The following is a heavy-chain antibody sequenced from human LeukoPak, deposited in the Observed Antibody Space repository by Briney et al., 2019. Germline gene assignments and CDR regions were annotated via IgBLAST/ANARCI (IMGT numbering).Heavy chain of an antibody. CDR3: AKDSPVLTY. CDR1: GFIFSANA. V-gene: IGHV3-23*01. CDR2: IYAGGKI. J-gene: IGHJ4*02. Sequence: GGSLRLSCGASGFIFSANALTWVRQAPGKGLEWVSSIYAGGKINYADSVKGRFTISRDNSRNTLYLQMNSLRAEDTAIYYCAKDSPVLTYWGQGALVTVSS.